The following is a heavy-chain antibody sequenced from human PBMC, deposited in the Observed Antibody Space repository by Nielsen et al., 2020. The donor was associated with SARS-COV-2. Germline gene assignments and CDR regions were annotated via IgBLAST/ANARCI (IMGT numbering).Heavy chain of an antibody. CDR3: ARVDGHCSGGSCYSGVY. D-gene: IGHD2-15*01. Sequence: ASVMVSCKVSGGTFSSYAISWVRQATGQGLEWMGWMNPNSGNTGYAQKFQGRVTMTRNTSISTAYMELSSLRSEDTAVYYCARVDGHCSGGSCYSGVYWGQGTLVTVSS. CDR2: MNPNSGNT. CDR1: GGTFSSYA. J-gene: IGHJ4*02. V-gene: IGHV1-8*02.